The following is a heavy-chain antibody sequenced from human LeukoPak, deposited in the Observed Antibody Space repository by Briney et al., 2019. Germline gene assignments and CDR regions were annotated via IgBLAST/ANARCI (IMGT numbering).Heavy chain of an antibody. Sequence: GGSLRLSCAASGFTFSSYTMNWVRQAQGKGLEWVASITSSRRDIYYADSVKGRLTISRENAQNTLYLQMNSLKAEDTAVYYCARDSRELLANDAFDIWGQGTMVTVSS. CDR1: GFTFSSYT. CDR3: ARDSRELLANDAFDI. J-gene: IGHJ3*02. D-gene: IGHD1-26*01. V-gene: IGHV3-21*01. CDR2: ITSSRRDI.